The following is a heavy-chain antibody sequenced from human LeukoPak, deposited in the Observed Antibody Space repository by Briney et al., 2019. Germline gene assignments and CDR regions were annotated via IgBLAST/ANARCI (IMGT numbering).Heavy chain of an antibody. D-gene: IGHD6-19*01. Sequence: PSETLSLTCTVSGGSISSSSYYWGWIRQPPGKGLEWIGSIYYSGSTYYTPSLKSRVTISVDTSKNQFSLKLSSVTAADTAVYYCARYLAVAYYYYMDVWGKGTTVTVSS. CDR3: ARYLAVAYYYYMDV. CDR1: GGSISSSSYY. J-gene: IGHJ6*03. V-gene: IGHV4-39*01. CDR2: IYYSGST.